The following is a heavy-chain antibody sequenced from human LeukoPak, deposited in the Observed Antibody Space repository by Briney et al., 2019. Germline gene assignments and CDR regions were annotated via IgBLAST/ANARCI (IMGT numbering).Heavy chain of an antibody. CDR3: ARFSSDRSTASCYLTY. V-gene: IGHV4-59*11. CDR1: GGSLSSHY. D-gene: IGHD2-2*01. J-gene: IGHJ4*02. Sequence: SETLSLTCTVSGGSLSSHYWSWIRQPPGKGLELIGHIYSTGTTYYSPSLNSQVTISLDTSRNQFSLKLTSVTAADTAIYYCARFSSDRSTASCYLTYWGQGTLVIVSS. CDR2: IYSTGTT.